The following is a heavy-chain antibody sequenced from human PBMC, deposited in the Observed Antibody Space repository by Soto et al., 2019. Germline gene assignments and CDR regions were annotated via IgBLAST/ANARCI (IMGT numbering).Heavy chain of an antibody. CDR2: IWYDGSNK. J-gene: IGHJ6*03. V-gene: IGHV3-33*01. D-gene: IGHD6-6*01. CDR1: GFTFSSYG. Sequence: GGSLRLSCAASGFTFSSYGMHWVRQAPGKGLEWVAVIWYDGSNKYYADSVKGRFTISRDNSKNTLYLQMNSLRAEDTAVYYCARGKIENSSSSYYYYYYMDVWGKGTTVTVSS. CDR3: ARGKIENSSSSYYYYYYMDV.